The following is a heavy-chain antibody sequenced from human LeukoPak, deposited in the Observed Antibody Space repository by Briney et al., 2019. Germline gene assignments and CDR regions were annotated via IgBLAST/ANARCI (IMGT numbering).Heavy chain of an antibody. Sequence: HGESLKISCEGSGCIFTSYWIGWVRQLPGKGLEWMGIIYPGDSDTRYSPSFQGQVTISADESISTAYLQWSSLKASDTAMYYCARPDYGDTHDAFDIWGQGTMVTVSS. CDR2: IYPGDSDT. CDR1: GCIFTSYW. J-gene: IGHJ3*02. CDR3: ARPDYGDTHDAFDI. D-gene: IGHD4-17*01. V-gene: IGHV5-51*01.